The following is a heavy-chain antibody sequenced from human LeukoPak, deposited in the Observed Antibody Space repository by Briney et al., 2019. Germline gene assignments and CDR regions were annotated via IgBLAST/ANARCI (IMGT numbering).Heavy chain of an antibody. CDR2: IYHSGST. J-gene: IGHJ2*01. CDR3: ARKGSSSGAVWYFDL. V-gene: IGHV4-59*01. D-gene: IGHD6-6*01. CDR1: GGSISSYY. Sequence: PSETLSLTCTVSGGSISSYYWSWIRQPPGKGLEWIGYIYHSGSTNYNPSLKSRVTISVDTSKNQFSLKLSSVTAADTAVYYCARKGSSSGAVWYFDLWGRGTLVTVSS.